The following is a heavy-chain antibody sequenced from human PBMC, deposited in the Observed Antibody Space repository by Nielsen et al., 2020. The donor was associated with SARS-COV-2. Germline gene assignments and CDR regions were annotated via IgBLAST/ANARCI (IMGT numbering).Heavy chain of an antibody. V-gene: IGHV3-74*01. J-gene: IGHJ4*02. CDR2: INSDGSST. CDR3: ARGDPITTLTNLDS. Sequence: LSLTCAASGFTFSSYWMHWVRQAPGKGLVWVSRINSDGSSTSYADSVKGRFTISRDNAKNTLYLQMNSLRAEDTAVYYCARGDPITTLTNLDSWGQGTLVTVSS. D-gene: IGHD3-10*01. CDR1: GFTFSSYW.